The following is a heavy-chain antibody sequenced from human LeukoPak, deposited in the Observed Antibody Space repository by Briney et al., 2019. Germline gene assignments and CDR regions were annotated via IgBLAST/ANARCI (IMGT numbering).Heavy chain of an antibody. V-gene: IGHV3-53*01. Sequence: GGSLRLSCAASGFTVINTCVSWVRQAPGKGLGWVSIIHSGGSTSYADSLKGRFTISKDNSKNTLYLQMNNLRAEDTALYFCAREVKSGGSAGYAFDIWGQGTMVTVSS. CDR3: AREVKSGGSAGYAFDI. D-gene: IGHD2-15*01. CDR2: IHSGGST. CDR1: GFTVINTC. J-gene: IGHJ3*02.